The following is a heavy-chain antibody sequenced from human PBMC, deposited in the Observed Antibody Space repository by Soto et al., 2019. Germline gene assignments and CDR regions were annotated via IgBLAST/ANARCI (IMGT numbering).Heavy chain of an antibody. Sequence: PGGSLRLSCAASGFTFSYYYMSWIRQAPGKGLEWVSYISSSGSTIYYADSVKGRFTISRDNAKNSLYLQMNSLRAEDTAVYYCARERSNYDFWSGYGPYGMDVWGQGTTVTAP. CDR2: ISSSGSTI. CDR3: ARERSNYDFWSGYGPYGMDV. CDR1: GFTFSYYY. D-gene: IGHD3-3*01. J-gene: IGHJ6*02. V-gene: IGHV3-11*01.